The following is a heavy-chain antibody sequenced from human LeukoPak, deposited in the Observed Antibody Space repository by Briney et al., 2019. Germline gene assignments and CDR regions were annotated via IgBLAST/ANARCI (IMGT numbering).Heavy chain of an antibody. CDR1: GFTFSSYG. Sequence: GGSLRLSCAASGFTFSSYGMHWVRQAPGKGLEWVAVISNDGSITYYADSVGGRFTISRDNSKNTLYLQMDSLRAADTAVYWCAKVRNPYDILTGFFFEYWGQGALVTVSS. V-gene: IGHV3-30*18. CDR2: ISNDGSIT. J-gene: IGHJ4*02. CDR3: AKVRNPYDILTGFFFEY. D-gene: IGHD3-9*01.